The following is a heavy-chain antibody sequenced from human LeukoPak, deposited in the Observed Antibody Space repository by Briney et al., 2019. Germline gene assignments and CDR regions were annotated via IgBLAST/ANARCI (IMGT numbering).Heavy chain of an antibody. J-gene: IGHJ4*02. V-gene: IGHV3-23*01. CDR2: ISGSGGST. CDR3: AKDRRITIFGVVIF. CDR1: GFTFSSYS. Sequence: GGSLRLSCAASGFTFSSYSMNWVRQAPGKGLEWVSAISGSGGSTYYADSVKGRFTISRDNSKNTLYLQMNSLRAEDTAVYYCAKDRRITIFGVVIFWGQGTLVTVSS. D-gene: IGHD3-3*01.